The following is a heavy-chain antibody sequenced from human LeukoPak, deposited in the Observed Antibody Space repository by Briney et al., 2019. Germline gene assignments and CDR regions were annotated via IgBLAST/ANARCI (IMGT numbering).Heavy chain of an antibody. J-gene: IGHJ4*02. CDR1: GGSISSYY. CDR2: IYYSGIT. D-gene: IGHD4-17*01. CDR3: AREPPVTRGFDY. Sequence: SETLSLTCTVSGGSISSYYWSWIRQPPGKGLEWIGYIYYSGITYYNPSLKSRVTISVDTSNNQFSLNLNSVTAADTAVYYCAREPPVTRGFDYWGQGTLVTVSS. V-gene: IGHV4-59*12.